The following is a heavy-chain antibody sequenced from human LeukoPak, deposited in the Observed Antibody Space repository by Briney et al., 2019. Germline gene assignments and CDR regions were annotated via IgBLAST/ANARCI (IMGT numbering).Heavy chain of an antibody. CDR3: ARGTPYDFWSGYYRTGGSDV. V-gene: IGHV1-8*03. D-gene: IGHD3-3*01. CDR2: MNPNSGNT. CDR1: GYTFTSYD. Sequence: ATVKVSCKASGYTFTSYDINWVRQATGQGLEWMGWMNPNSGNTGYAQKFQGRVTITRNTSISTAYMELSSLRSDDMAVYYCARGTPYDFWSGYYRTGGSDVWGQGTMVTVSS. J-gene: IGHJ3*01.